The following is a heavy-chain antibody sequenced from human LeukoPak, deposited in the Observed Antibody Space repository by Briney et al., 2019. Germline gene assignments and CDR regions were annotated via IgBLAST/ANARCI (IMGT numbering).Heavy chain of an antibody. J-gene: IGHJ6*03. CDR2: ISAYNGNT. V-gene: IGHV1-18*01. CDR1: SYTFTNYD. D-gene: IGHD3-10*01. CDR3: ASGIHGYYYYYYYMDV. Sequence: ASVKVSCKASSYTFTNYDINWVRQAPGQGLEWMGWISAYNGNTRYAQKFQGRVTMTTDTSTSTAYMELRSLRSDDTAVYYCASGIHGYYYYYYYMDVWGKGTTVTVSS.